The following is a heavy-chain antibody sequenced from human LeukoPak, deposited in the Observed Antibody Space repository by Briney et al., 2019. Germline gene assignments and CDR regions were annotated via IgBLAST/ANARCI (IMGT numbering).Heavy chain of an antibody. Sequence: SETLSLTCAVYGGSFSGYYWSWIRQPPGKGLEWIGEINHSGSTNYNPSLKSRVTISVDTSKNQFSLKLSPVTAADTAVYYCARGFIGAGGTWGQGTLVTVSS. V-gene: IGHV4-34*01. CDR1: GGSFSGYY. J-gene: IGHJ5*02. CDR3: ARGFIGAGGT. CDR2: INHSGST. D-gene: IGHD3-10*01.